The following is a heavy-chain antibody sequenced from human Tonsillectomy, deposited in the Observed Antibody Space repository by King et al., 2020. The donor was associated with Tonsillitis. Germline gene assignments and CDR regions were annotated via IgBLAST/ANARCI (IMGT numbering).Heavy chain of an antibody. CDR3: ARGTRPGYFQH. CDR2: LYSEGTT. Sequence: VQLVESGGGLIQPGGSLRLSCAASGFPVSSNYMSWVHQAPGKGLEWVSLLYSEGTTYYAHSVRGRFTISRDNSKNTLYLQMNSLRAEDTAVYYCARGTRPGYFQHWGQGTLVTVSS. J-gene: IGHJ1*01. CDR1: GFPVSSNY. V-gene: IGHV3-53*01.